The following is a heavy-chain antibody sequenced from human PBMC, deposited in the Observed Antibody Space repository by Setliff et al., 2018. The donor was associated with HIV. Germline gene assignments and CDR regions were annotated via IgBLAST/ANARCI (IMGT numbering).Heavy chain of an antibody. D-gene: IGHD2-2*01. V-gene: IGHV4-34*01. CDR1: GGSFSNYY. CDR3: AGQDIGAVPALGAFDI. J-gene: IGHJ3*02. Sequence: SETLSLTCAVYGGSFSNYYWSWIRQPPGKGPEWIGEINHSGTTNYNPSLKSRVTISMDTFKSQFSLRLTSVTAADTAVYYCAGQDIGAVPALGAFDIWGQGTMVTVSS. CDR2: INHSGTT.